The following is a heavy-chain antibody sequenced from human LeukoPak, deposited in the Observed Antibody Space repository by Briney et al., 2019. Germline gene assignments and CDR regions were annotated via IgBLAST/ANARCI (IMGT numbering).Heavy chain of an antibody. CDR3: ARLYSYYYGMDV. D-gene: IGHD2-21*01. J-gene: IGHJ6*02. CDR2: INPSDGTT. V-gene: IGHV1-46*01. Sequence: ASVKVSCKASGYTFTNYYIHWVRQAPGQGLEWLGIINPSDGTTTYTQKFQGRVTMTRDASTSTVYMDLTGLRSEDTAVYYCARLYSYYYGMDVWGQGTTVTVSS. CDR1: GYTFTNYY.